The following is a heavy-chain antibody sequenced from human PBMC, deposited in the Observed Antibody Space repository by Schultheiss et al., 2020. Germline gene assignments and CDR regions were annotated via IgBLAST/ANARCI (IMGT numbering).Heavy chain of an antibody. CDR3: ARDQLRSVYFDY. CDR2: IYYSVST. Sequence: SETLSLTCTVSGGSVSSGSYYWSWIRQPPGKGLEWIGYIYYSVSTNYNPSLKSRVTISVDTSKNQFSLKLSSVTAADTAVYYCARDQLRSVYFDYWGQGTLVTVSS. CDR1: GGSVSSGSYY. J-gene: IGHJ4*02. V-gene: IGHV4-61*01. D-gene: IGHD2-2*01.